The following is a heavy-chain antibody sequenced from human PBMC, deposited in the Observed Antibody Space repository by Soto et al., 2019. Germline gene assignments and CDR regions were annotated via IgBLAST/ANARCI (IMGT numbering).Heavy chain of an antibody. Sequence: SETLSLTSTVSGFNIISSSYYWGWIRQPPGKGLEWIGSIYYSGSTYYNPSLKSRVTISVDTSKNQFSLKLSSVTAADTAVYYCARRTMVRGGPNYYYYGMDVWGQGTTVTVSS. D-gene: IGHD3-10*01. CDR2: IYYSGST. CDR1: GFNIISSSYY. CDR3: ARRTMVRGGPNYYYYGMDV. J-gene: IGHJ6*02. V-gene: IGHV4-39*01.